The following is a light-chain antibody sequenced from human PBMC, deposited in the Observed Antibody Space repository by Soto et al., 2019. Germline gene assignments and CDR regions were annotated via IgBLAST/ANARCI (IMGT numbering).Light chain of an antibody. CDR1: QSVSNN. V-gene: IGKV3D-15*01. CDR3: QQHNQWPIT. J-gene: IGKJ5*01. Sequence: EIVLTQSPGTLSLSPGERATLSCRASQSVSNNYLAWYQQKPGQAPRLLIYGASNRATGIPARFSGSGSGTEFTLTINSLQSEDSAVYYCQQHNQWPITFGQGTRLEIK. CDR2: GAS.